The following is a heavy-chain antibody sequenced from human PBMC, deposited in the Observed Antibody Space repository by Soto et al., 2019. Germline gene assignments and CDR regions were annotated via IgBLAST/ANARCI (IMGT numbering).Heavy chain of an antibody. V-gene: IGHV5-51*01. CDR2: IYPGDSDT. CDR3: ARTSAAGKYYDGMDV. CDR1: GYSFTNYW. J-gene: IGHJ6*02. Sequence: GESLKISCKGSGYSFTNYWIGWVRQMPGKGLEWMGIIYPGDSDTRYSPSFQGQVTISADKSISTAYLQWSSLKASDTAMYYCARTSAAGKYYDGMDVWGQGTTVTVS. D-gene: IGHD6-13*01.